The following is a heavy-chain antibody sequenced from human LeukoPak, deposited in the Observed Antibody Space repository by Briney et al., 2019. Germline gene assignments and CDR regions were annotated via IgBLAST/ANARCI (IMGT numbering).Heavy chain of an antibody. CDR3: AREGYYGSGSPPSLYFDY. CDR1: GFTFSSYA. J-gene: IGHJ4*02. Sequence: QTGGSLRLSCAASGFTFSSYAIHWVRQAPGKGLEWVAVTSSDLNVKLYADSVEGRFTISRDNSRSTLYLQMNSLRPEDTAIYYCAREGYYGSGSPPSLYFDYWGQGTLVTVSS. D-gene: IGHD3-10*01. CDR2: TSSDLNVK. V-gene: IGHV3-30-3*01.